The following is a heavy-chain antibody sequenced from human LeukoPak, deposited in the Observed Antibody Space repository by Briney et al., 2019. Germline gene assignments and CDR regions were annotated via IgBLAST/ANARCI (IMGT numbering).Heavy chain of an antibody. J-gene: IGHJ3*02. Sequence: GGSLRLSCAASGFTFSSYSMNWVRQAPGKGLEWVSYISSSSSTIYYADSVKGRFTISRDNAKNSLYLQMNSLRAEDTAVYYCARAEQLLWFGELLGDAFDIWGQGTMVTVSS. V-gene: IGHV3-48*04. CDR1: GFTFSSYS. CDR3: ARAEQLLWFGELLGDAFDI. D-gene: IGHD3-10*01. CDR2: ISSSSSTI.